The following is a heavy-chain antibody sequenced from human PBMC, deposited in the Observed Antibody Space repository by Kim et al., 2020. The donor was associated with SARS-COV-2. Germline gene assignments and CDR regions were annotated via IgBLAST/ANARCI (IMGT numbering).Heavy chain of an antibody. CDR2: IYYSGST. CDR3: ARGSGQQPFDY. D-gene: IGHD6-13*01. CDR1: GGFISSYY. V-gene: IGHV4-59*01. J-gene: IGHJ4*02. Sequence: SETLSLTCTVPGGFISSYYWSWIRQPPGKGLEWIGYIYYSGSTNYNPSLKSRDTISVDTSKNQFSLKLSSVTAADTAVYYCARGSGQQPFDYWGQGTLVT.